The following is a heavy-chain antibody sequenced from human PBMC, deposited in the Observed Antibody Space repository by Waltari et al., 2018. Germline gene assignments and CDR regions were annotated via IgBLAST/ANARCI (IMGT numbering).Heavy chain of an antibody. D-gene: IGHD1-1*01. CDR1: GYAFAAYY. CDR2: INPSNGDT. Sequence: QVQVEQSGAEVKQPGASVKVSCKASGYAFAAYYIHWVRQAPGQGLEWMGDINPSNGDTRPAPRFQDRLTMTRDTSINTAYMELISLTSDDTAVDYCAREDWRFDYWGPGTMVTVYS. CDR3: AREDWRFDY. V-gene: IGHV1-2*02. J-gene: IGHJ4*02.